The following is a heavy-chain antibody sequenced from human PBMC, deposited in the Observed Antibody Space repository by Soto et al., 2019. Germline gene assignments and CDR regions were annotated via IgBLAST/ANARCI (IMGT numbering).Heavy chain of an antibody. CDR3: AKDTKQPDIVXVVAATRLGGYYYGMDV. CDR2: ISDDGASI. J-gene: IGHJ6*02. V-gene: IGHV3-48*03. D-gene: IGHD2-15*01. Sequence: LRLSCEASGFSFSSFAMNWVRQAPGRGLGWVSYISDDGASIYYADSLKGRFTISRDNSKNTLYLQMISLRAEDTAVYYCAKDTKQPDIVXVVAATRLGGYYYGMDVWGQGTTVTVSS. CDR1: GFSFSSFA.